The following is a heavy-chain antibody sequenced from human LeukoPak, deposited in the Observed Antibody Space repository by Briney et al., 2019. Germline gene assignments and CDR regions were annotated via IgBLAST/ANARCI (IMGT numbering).Heavy chain of an antibody. J-gene: IGHJ4*02. CDR1: GGSIRSYY. Sequence: SETLSLTCTVSGGSIRSYYWSWIRQPAGKGLEWIGRIYTSGSTNYNPSLKSRVTMSVDTSKNQFSLKLSSVTAADTAVYYCARVPFNSSSWYTFDYWGQGTLVTVSS. D-gene: IGHD6-13*01. CDR3: ARVPFNSSSWYTFDY. V-gene: IGHV4-4*07. CDR2: IYTSGST.